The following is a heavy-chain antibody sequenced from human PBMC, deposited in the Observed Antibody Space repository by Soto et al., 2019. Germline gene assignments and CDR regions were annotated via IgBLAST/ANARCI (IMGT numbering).Heavy chain of an antibody. J-gene: IGHJ5*02. CDR2: IYYSGNT. D-gene: IGHD1-26*01. V-gene: IGHV4-39*01. CDR3: ARRTPLVRAPFDP. CDR1: CGSISSNNYY. Sequence: SETLSLTCTVSCGSISSNNYYWGWIRQPPGKGLEWIGNIYYSGNTYYNPSLKSRVTMSVDTSQNQFSLKLTSVTAADTAVYYCARRTPLVRAPFDPRGQGTLVTVSS.